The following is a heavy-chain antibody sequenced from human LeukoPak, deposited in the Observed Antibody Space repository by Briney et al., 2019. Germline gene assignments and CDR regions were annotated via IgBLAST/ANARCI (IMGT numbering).Heavy chain of an antibody. J-gene: IGHJ4*02. Sequence: SVKVSCKASGSTFSSYAISWVRQAPGQGLEWMGGIIPIFGTANYAQKFQGRVTITADESTSTAYMELSSLRSEDTAVYYCASAYYDSSGYYYDFDYWGQGTLVTVSS. CDR3: ASAYYDSSGYYYDFDY. CDR2: IIPIFGTA. D-gene: IGHD3-22*01. V-gene: IGHV1-69*01. CDR1: GSTFSSYA.